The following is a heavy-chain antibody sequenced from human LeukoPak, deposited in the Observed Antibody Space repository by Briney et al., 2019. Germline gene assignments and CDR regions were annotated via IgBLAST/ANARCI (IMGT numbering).Heavy chain of an antibody. CDR3: AREYCSSTSCYLSDYYYGMDV. D-gene: IGHD2-2*01. Sequence: PGGSLRLSCAASGFTFSSYSMNWVRQAPGKGLEWVSSISSSSSYIYYADSVKGRFTTSRDNAKNSLYLQMHSLRADDTAVYYCAREYCSSTSCYLSDYYYGMDVWGKGTTVTVSS. CDR1: GFTFSSYS. CDR2: ISSSSSYI. J-gene: IGHJ6*04. V-gene: IGHV3-21*01.